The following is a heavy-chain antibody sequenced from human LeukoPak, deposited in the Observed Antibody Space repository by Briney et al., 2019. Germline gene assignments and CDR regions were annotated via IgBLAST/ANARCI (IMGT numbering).Heavy chain of an antibody. CDR1: GLTFSSYA. V-gene: IGHV3-23*01. D-gene: IGHD4-23*01. CDR3: ARAPVVTPPYYYYYGMDV. Sequence: GGSLRLSCGVSGLTFSSYAMSWVRQAPGKGLEWVSAISGSGGSTYYADSVKGRFTISRDNSKNTLYLQMNSLRAEDTAVYYCARAPVVTPPYYYYYGMDVWGQGTTVTVSS. J-gene: IGHJ6*02. CDR2: ISGSGGST.